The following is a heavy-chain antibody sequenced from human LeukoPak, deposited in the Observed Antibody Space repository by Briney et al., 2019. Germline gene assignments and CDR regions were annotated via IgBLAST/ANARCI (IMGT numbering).Heavy chain of an antibody. CDR3: ASTRRAAVAGRFDS. D-gene: IGHD6-19*01. CDR1: GASMSSNY. V-gene: IGHV4-4*09. Sequence: SETLSLTCSVSGASMSSNYWSWIRQPPGKGLEWIGYIYHSGNTNYSPSLESRVTMSVDESKNQFSLRVHFVSAADTAVYYCASTRRAAVAGRFDSWGQGTLVTVSS. CDR2: IYHSGNT. J-gene: IGHJ4*02.